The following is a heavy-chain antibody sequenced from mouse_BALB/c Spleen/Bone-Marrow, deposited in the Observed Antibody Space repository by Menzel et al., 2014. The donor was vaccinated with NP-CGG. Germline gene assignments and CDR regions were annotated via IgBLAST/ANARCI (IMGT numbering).Heavy chain of an antibody. Sequence: VQLQQPGAELVKPGASVKLSCTASGFSIKDTYMHWVKQRPKQGLEWIGRIDPANGNTKFDPKFQGKATITADTSSNTAYLRLSSLTSEDTAVYYCARGNYYFDYWGQGTTLTVSS. D-gene: IGHD2-1*01. CDR2: IDPANGNT. V-gene: IGHV14-3*02. J-gene: IGHJ2*01. CDR3: ARGNYYFDY. CDR1: GFSIKDTY.